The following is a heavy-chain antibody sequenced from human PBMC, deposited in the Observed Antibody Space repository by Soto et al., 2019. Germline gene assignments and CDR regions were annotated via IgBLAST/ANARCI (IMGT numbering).Heavy chain of an antibody. J-gene: IGHJ6*02. D-gene: IGHD2-2*02. CDR1: GGSFSGYY. Sequence: SETLSLTCAVYGGSFSGYYWSWIRQPPGKGLEWIGEINHSGSTNYNPSLKSRVTISVDTSKNQFSLKLSSVTAADTAVYYCARVGLVYCSSTSCYTAMYYYYYGMDVWGQGTTVTVSS. V-gene: IGHV4-34*01. CDR3: ARVGLVYCSSTSCYTAMYYYYYGMDV. CDR2: INHSGST.